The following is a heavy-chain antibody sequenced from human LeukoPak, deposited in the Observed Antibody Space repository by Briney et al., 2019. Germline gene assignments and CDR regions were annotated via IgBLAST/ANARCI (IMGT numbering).Heavy chain of an antibody. Sequence: SETLSLTCTVSGGSISSSSYYWGWIRQPPGKGLEWIGRIYTSGSTNYNPSLKSRVTISVDTSKNQFSLKLSSVTAADTAVYYCARHPFYYGGNSGYYYYYMDVWGKGTTVTISS. J-gene: IGHJ6*03. CDR3: ARHPFYYGGNSGYYYYYMDV. D-gene: IGHD4-23*01. CDR1: GGSISSSSYY. CDR2: IYTSGST. V-gene: IGHV4-39*01.